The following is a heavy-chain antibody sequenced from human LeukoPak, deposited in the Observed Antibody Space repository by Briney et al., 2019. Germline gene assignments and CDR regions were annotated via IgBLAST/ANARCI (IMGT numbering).Heavy chain of an antibody. CDR2: ISPYNGNT. D-gene: IGHD3-16*02. CDR3: AAGPYDYVWGSYRVADY. J-gene: IGHJ4*02. V-gene: IGHV1-18*01. Sequence: LRASVKVSCKASGYTFTSYGISWVRQAPGQGLEWMGWISPYNGNTNYAQMFQGRVTMTTDTSTSTAYMELRSLRSDDTAVYYCAAGPYDYVWGSYRVADYWGQGTLVTVSS. CDR1: GYTFTSYG.